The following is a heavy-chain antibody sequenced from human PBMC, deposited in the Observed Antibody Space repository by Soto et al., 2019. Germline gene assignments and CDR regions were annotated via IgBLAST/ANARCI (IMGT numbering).Heavy chain of an antibody. CDR3: ARGNSSSWYVGLRGYYYYYGMDV. J-gene: IGHJ6*02. CDR2: IIPVFGTA. V-gene: IGHV1-69*13. CDR1: GGTFSSYA. D-gene: IGHD6-13*01. Sequence: SVKVSCKASGGTFSSYAISWVRQAPGQGLEWMGGIIPVFGTANYAQKFQGRVTITADESTSTAYMELSSLRSEDTAVYYCARGNSSSWYVGLRGYYYYYGMDVWGQGTTVTV.